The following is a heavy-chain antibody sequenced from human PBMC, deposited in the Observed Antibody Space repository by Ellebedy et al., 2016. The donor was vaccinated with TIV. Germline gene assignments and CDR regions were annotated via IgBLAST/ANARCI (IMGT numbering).Heavy chain of an antibody. D-gene: IGHD6-19*01. CDR1: GFTFSSYA. V-gene: IGHV3-23*01. CDR3: AKQQWLDN. CDR2: ISGSGDYT. Sequence: GESLKISCAASGFTFSSYAMSWVRQAPGKGLEWVSVISGSGDYTNYADSVKGRFTISRDNSKSTLYLQMNSLRAEDTAVYYCAKQQWLDNWGQGTLVTVS. J-gene: IGHJ4*02.